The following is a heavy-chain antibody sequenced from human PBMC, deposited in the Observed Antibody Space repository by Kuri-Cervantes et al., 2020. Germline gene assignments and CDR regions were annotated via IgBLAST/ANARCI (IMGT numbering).Heavy chain of an antibody. Sequence: SQTLSLTCAVSGYSISSGYYWGWIRQPPGKGLEWIGSIYYSGSTYYNPSLKSRVTISVDMSKNQFSLNLSSVTAADTAVYYCARRGYADNYFDYWGRGTLVTVSS. CDR1: GYSISSGYY. CDR2: IYYSGST. J-gene: IGHJ4*02. V-gene: IGHV4-38-2*01. D-gene: IGHD1-1*01. CDR3: ARRGYADNYFDY.